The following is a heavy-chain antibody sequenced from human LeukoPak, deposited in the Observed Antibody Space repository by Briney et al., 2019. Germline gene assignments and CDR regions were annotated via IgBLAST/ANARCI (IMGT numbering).Heavy chain of an antibody. V-gene: IGHV4-39*07. CDR1: GGSISSSTSGWGWY. Sequence: PSETLSLTCTVSGGSISSSTSGWGWYWGWIRQPPGKGLEWIGSIYYSGSTYYNPSLKGRVTISVDTSKNQFSMNLNSVTAADTAVYYRAQLVAGTHYHFDYWGQGTLVTVSS. J-gene: IGHJ4*02. D-gene: IGHD6-19*01. CDR2: IYYSGST. CDR3: AQLVAGTHYHFDY.